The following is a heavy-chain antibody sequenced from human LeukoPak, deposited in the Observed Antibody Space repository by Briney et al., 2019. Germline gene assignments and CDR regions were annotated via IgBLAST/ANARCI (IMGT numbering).Heavy chain of an antibody. J-gene: IGHJ4*02. Sequence: GGSLRLSCAASGFTFSSYSMNWVRQAPGKGLEWASSISSSSSYIYYADSVKGRFTISRDNAKNSLYLQMNSLRAEDTAVYYCARFYDSSGYIGPADYWGQGTLVTVSS. CDR1: GFTFSSYS. CDR2: ISSSSSYI. V-gene: IGHV3-21*01. D-gene: IGHD3-22*01. CDR3: ARFYDSSGYIGPADY.